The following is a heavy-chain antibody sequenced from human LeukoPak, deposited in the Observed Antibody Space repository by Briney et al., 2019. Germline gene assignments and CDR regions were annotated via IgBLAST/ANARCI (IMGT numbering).Heavy chain of an antibody. CDR1: GDSVTSGI. Sequence: SQTLSLTCAISGDSVTSGIWNWIRQSPSRGLEWLGRTYHWSKWFNDYAVSVESRMTINADTSRNPFSLQLNSVTPEDTAVYYCARDLHGSRGEFDYWGQGTLVTVSS. CDR3: ARDLHGSRGEFDY. J-gene: IGHJ4*02. V-gene: IGHV6-1*01. D-gene: IGHD3-16*01. CDR2: TYHWSKWFN.